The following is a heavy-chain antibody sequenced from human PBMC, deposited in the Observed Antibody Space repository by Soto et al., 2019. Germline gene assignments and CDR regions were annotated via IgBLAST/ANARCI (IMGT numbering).Heavy chain of an antibody. D-gene: IGHD4-4*01. CDR2: MNPNSGNT. J-gene: IGHJ5*02. Sequence: ASVKVSCKASGYTFTSYDINWVRQATGQGLEWMGWMNPNSGNTGYPQKFQGRVTMTRNTSISTAYMELSSLRFEDTAVYYCARSPPRVERNNYAGGWFDPWGQGTLVTVSS. CDR3: ARSPPRVERNNYAGGWFDP. CDR1: GYTFTSYD. V-gene: IGHV1-8*01.